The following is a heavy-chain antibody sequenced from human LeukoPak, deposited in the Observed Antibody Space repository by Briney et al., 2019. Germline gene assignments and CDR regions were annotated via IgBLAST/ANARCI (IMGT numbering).Heavy chain of an antibody. CDR3: AKDIAYYDSSGYTFDY. V-gene: IGHV3-9*01. Sequence: GGSLRLSCAASGFTFSSYSMNWVRQAPGKGLEWVSGISWNSGSIGYADSVKGRFTISRDNAKNSLYLQMNSLRAEDTALYYCAKDIAYYDSSGYTFDYWGQGTLVTVSS. CDR2: ISWNSGSI. D-gene: IGHD3-22*01. CDR1: GFTFSSYS. J-gene: IGHJ4*02.